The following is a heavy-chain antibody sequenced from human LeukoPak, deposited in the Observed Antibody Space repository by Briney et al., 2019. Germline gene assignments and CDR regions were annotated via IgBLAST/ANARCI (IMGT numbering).Heavy chain of an antibody. J-gene: IGHJ2*01. CDR3: ARAPHYYDSSGSSWYFDL. V-gene: IGHV4-30-4*01. CDR1: GGSISSGDYY. D-gene: IGHD3-22*01. Sequence: SETLSLTCTVSGGSISSGDYYWSWIRQPPGKGLEWIGYIYYSGSTYYNPSLKSRVTISVDTSKNQFSLKLSSVAAADTAVYYCARAPHYYDSSGSSWYFDLWGRGTLVTVSS. CDR2: IYYSGST.